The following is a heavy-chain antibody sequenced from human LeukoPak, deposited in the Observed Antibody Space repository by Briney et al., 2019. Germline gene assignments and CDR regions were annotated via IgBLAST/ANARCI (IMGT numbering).Heavy chain of an antibody. J-gene: IGHJ4*02. D-gene: IGHD6-13*01. CDR1: GGSFSGYY. Sequence: SETLSLTCAVYGGSFSGYYWSWIRQPPGKGLEWIGEINHSGSTNYNPSLKSRVTISVDKSKNQFSLKLSSVTAADTAVYYCASSPNGAAAVAFDYWGQGTLVTVSS. CDR2: INHSGST. V-gene: IGHV4-34*01. CDR3: ASSPNGAAAVAFDY.